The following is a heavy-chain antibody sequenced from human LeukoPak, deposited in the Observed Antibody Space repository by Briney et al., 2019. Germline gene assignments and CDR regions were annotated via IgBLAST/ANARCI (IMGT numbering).Heavy chain of an antibody. CDR2: IKSKTDGGTT. CDR3: TKVGGPGWLQKLTGYGMDV. J-gene: IGHJ6*02. Sequence: GGSLRLSCAASGFTFSNAWISWVPQAPGKGLEWGGRIKSKTDGGTTDYAAPVKGKFTIPKDDSKITSYLQMNRWQTEDTAVYYCTKVGGPGWLQKLTGYGMDVWGQGTTVTVSS. V-gene: IGHV3-15*01. D-gene: IGHD5-24*01. CDR1: GFTFSNAW.